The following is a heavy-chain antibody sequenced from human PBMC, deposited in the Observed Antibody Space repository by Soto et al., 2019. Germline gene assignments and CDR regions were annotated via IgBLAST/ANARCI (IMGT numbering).Heavy chain of an antibody. D-gene: IGHD6-19*01. V-gene: IGHV5-51*01. J-gene: IGHJ5*02. CDR3: TRLAAPITLVRWQVP. CDR1: GYTFTKYW. Sequence: PGESLQISCKASGYTFTKYWIAWVRQMPGKGLEWIGIIYPNDLDTRYSPSFQGQVTFSVDRSSSTAYLQWSSLKASDSAMYYCTRLAAPITLVRWQVPLCQGTLVTIFS. CDR2: IYPNDLDT.